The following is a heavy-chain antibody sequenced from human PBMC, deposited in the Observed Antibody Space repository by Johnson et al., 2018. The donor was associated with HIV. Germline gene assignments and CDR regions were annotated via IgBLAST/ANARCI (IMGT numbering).Heavy chain of an antibody. Sequence: QLVESGGVVVQPGGSLRLSCAASGFTFDDYAMHWVRQAPGKGLEWVSLISWDGGSTYYADSVKGRFTISRYNSKNTLYLQMNSLRAEDKAVYYWAKVRRGSSWYIAFDIWGQGTMVTVSS. V-gene: IGHV3-43D*03. J-gene: IGHJ3*02. CDR3: AKVRRGSSWYIAFDI. D-gene: IGHD6-13*01. CDR1: GFTFDDYA. CDR2: ISWDGGST.